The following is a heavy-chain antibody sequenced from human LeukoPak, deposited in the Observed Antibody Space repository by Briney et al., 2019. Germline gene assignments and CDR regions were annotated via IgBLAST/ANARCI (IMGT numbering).Heavy chain of an antibody. V-gene: IGHV4-39*01. D-gene: IGHD6-19*01. CDR1: GGSLSSSSYY. CDR3: ARHPRVEVAEPGAPHI. CDR2: IYYTGNT. Sequence: SETLSLTCTVSGGSLSSSSYYWGWIRQPPGKGLEWIGSIYYTGNTYYNPSLKSRITISVDTSKNQFSLKMTYVTAADTAVYYCARHPRVEVAEPGAPHIWGQGTMVTVSP. J-gene: IGHJ3*02.